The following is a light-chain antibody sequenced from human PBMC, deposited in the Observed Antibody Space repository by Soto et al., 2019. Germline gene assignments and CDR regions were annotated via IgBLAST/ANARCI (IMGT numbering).Light chain of an antibody. Sequence: IVMTQSPATLSVSPGESATLSCRASQRARDKLAWYQQQRGQAPRLLIYGVSTRATGIPGRISGSGSGAEFALSISSLQFDDVAVYYCQQYNSWPRFTFGQGTKLEI. J-gene: IGKJ2*01. CDR3: QQYNSWPRFT. CDR1: QRARDK. CDR2: GVS. V-gene: IGKV3-15*01.